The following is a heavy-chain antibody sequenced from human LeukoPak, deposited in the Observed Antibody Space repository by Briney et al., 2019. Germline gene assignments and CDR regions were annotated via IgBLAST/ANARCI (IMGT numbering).Heavy chain of an antibody. J-gene: IGHJ4*02. D-gene: IGHD1-1*01. Sequence: GGSLRLSCAASGFTFNTYAMTWVRQAPGKGLEWVSRISGNGLTTYYVGSVKGRFTISRDNSKDTVYLQMNSLRAEDTAVYYCAKVRTTSPGNMEIDYWGQGTLVTVSS. CDR2: ISGNGLTT. V-gene: IGHV3-23*01. CDR3: AKVRTTSPGNMEIDY. CDR1: GFTFNTYA.